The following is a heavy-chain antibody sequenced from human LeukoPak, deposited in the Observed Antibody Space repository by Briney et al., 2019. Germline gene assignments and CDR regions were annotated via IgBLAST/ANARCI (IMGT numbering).Heavy chain of an antibody. Sequence: GGSLRLSCAAPGFTFSSYSMNWVRQAPGKGLEWVSSISSSSSYIYYADSVKGRFTISRDNAKNSLYLQMNSLRAEDTAVYYCARAAYVWGSYRYYFDYWGQGTLVTVSS. CDR2: ISSSSSYI. CDR3: ARAAYVWGSYRYYFDY. CDR1: GFTFSSYS. D-gene: IGHD3-16*02. J-gene: IGHJ4*02. V-gene: IGHV3-21*01.